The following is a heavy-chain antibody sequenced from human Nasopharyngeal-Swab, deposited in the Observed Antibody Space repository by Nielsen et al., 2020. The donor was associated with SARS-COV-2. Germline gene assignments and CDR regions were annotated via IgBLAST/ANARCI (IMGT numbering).Heavy chain of an antibody. V-gene: IGHV3-48*03. CDR2: ISSSGSTI. CDR1: DFTFSSYE. CDR3: AGDWVTSDAFYI. D-gene: IGHD2-2*01. J-gene: IGHJ3*02. Sequence: GGSLRLSCAASDFTFSSYEMNWVRKAPGKGLEWVSYISSSGSTIYYADSVKGRFTISRDNAKNSLYLQMNNLGAEDKAVYYCAGDWVTSDAFYIWGQGTMVTVS.